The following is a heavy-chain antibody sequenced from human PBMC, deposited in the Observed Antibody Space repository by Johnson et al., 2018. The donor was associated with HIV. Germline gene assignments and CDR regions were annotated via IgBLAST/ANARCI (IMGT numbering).Heavy chain of an antibody. D-gene: IGHD5-24*01. V-gene: IGHV3-13*01. J-gene: IGHJ3*02. CDR1: GFIFRSYD. CDR3: ARESRDGPNLRAFDI. Sequence: VQLVESGGVVVQPGGSLRLSCAASGFIFRSYDMHWVRQTAGKGLEWVSAIGKVSDTYYSDSVKGRFSMSRENVKNSLYLQMNNLRACDTAVYFCARESRDGPNLRAFDIWGQGTTVIVSS. CDR2: IGKVSDT.